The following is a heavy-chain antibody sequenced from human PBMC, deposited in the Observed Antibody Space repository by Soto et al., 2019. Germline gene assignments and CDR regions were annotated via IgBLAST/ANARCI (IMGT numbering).Heavy chain of an antibody. CDR2: IYYSGST. CDR1: GYSISSSNW. CDR3: ARGDYGDYVGFDY. D-gene: IGHD4-17*01. Sequence: QVQLQESGPGLVKPSDTLSLTCAVSGYSISSSNWWGWIRQPPGKGLEWIGYIYYSGSTYYNPSLKRRVTMSVETSKNQFSLKLSSVTAVDTAVYYCARGDYGDYVGFDYWGQGTLVTVSS. J-gene: IGHJ4*02. V-gene: IGHV4-28*01.